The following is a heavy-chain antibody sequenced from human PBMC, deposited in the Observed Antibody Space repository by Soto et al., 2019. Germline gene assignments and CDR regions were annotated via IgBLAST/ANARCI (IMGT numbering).Heavy chain of an antibody. CDR1: GGSISSYY. Sequence: SETLSLTCTVSGGSISSYYWSWIRQPPGKGLEWIGYIYYSGGTNYNPSLKSRVTISVDTSTNQFSQKLSSVTAADTAVYYCARAVVGATKAFDIWGQGTMVTVS. V-gene: IGHV4-59*01. J-gene: IGHJ3*02. CDR2: IYYSGGT. D-gene: IGHD1-26*01. CDR3: ARAVVGATKAFDI.